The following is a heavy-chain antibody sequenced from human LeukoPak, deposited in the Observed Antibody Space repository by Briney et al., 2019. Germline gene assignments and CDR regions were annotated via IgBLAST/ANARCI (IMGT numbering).Heavy chain of an antibody. CDR2: IYYTGST. Sequence: SETLSLTCTVSGGSISSRSYYWGWIRQPPGKGLEWIGSIYYTGSTFYNPSLKSRVTISVDTSKNQFSLRLNSVTAADTTVYYCARHEWLVGLSPDCFDYWGQGTLVTVS. CDR1: GGSISSRSYY. J-gene: IGHJ4*02. D-gene: IGHD6-19*01. CDR3: ARHEWLVGLSPDCFDY. V-gene: IGHV4-39*01.